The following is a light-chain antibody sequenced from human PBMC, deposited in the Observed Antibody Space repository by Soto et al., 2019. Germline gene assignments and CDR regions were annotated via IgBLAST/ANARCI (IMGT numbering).Light chain of an antibody. J-gene: IGLJ2*01. CDR2: DVT. CDR1: SSDIGDYDY. V-gene: IGLV2-14*01. CDR3: CSYTDSALDVV. Sequence: QSALTQPASVSGSPGQSITISCTGTSSDIGDYDYVSWYQHLPGKAPKLLIFDVTHRPSGVSDRFAGSKSGNTASLTISGVRPEDEADYYCCSYTDSALDVVFGGGTKL.